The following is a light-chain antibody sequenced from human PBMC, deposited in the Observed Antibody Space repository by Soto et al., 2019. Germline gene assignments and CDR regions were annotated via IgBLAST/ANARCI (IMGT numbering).Light chain of an antibody. V-gene: IGLV2-14*03. CDR3: SSYTSSSTVI. CDR1: SSDVGGSNY. J-gene: IGLJ2*01. CDR2: DVR. Sequence: QSALTQPASVSGSPGQSITISCTGTSSDVGGSNYVSWYQHHPGKAPKLMIYDVRNRPSGVSNRFSGSKSGNTASLTISGLQADDEADYYCSSYTSSSTVIFGGGTQLTVL.